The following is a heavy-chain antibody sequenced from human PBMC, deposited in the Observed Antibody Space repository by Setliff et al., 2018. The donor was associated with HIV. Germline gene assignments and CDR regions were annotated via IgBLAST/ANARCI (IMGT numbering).Heavy chain of an antibody. Sequence: SETLSLTCAVYGGSFSGYYWSWIRQPPGKGLEWIGEINHSGSTNYNPSLKSRVTISVDTSKNQFSLKLSSVTAADTAVYYCARGRGQLHSYYYLDVWGTGITVTVSS. D-gene: IGHD1-1*01. CDR3: ARGRGQLHSYYYLDV. V-gene: IGHV4-34*01. J-gene: IGHJ6*03. CDR2: INHSGST. CDR1: GGSFSGYY.